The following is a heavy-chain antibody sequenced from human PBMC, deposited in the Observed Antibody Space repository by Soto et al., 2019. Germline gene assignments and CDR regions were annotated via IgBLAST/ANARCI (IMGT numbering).Heavy chain of an antibody. CDR2: IYYSGST. CDR1: GGSISSSSYY. Sequence: SETLSLTCTVSGGSISSSSYYWGWIRQPPGKGLEWIGYIYYSGSTYYNPSLKSRVTISVDTSKNQFSLKLSSVTAADTAVYYCARSDLERGHYGMDVWGQGTTITVSS. CDR3: ARSDLERGHYGMDV. J-gene: IGHJ6*02. V-gene: IGHV4-30-4*08. D-gene: IGHD2-21*01.